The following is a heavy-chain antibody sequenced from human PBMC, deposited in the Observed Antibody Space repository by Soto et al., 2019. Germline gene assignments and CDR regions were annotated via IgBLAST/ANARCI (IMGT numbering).Heavy chain of an antibody. J-gene: IGHJ5*02. Sequence: QVQLVQSGAEVKKPGASVKVSCKASGYTFTSYGLSWVRQAPGQGLEWMGRISAYNYNTNYAQKLQGRVTMTTDTSTTTDYMELTSLRSDDTAVYYCARVVGALGHWFDPWGQGTLVTVSS. CDR2: ISAYNYNT. CDR3: ARVVGALGHWFDP. D-gene: IGHD1-26*01. V-gene: IGHV1-18*01. CDR1: GYTFTSYG.